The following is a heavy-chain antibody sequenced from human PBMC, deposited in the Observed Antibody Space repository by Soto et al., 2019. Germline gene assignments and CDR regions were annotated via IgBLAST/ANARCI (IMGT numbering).Heavy chain of an antibody. V-gene: IGHV3-21*01. Sequence: EVQLVESGGGLVKPGGSLRLSCAASGFTGSSYSMNWVRQAPGKGLEWVSSISSSSSYIYYADSVKGRFTISRDNAKNSLYLQMNSLRAEDTAVDYCARDAAYCSGGSCYGGYYFDYWGQGTLVTVSS. D-gene: IGHD2-15*01. CDR3: ARDAAYCSGGSCYGGYYFDY. CDR2: ISSSSSYI. J-gene: IGHJ4*02. CDR1: GFTGSSYS.